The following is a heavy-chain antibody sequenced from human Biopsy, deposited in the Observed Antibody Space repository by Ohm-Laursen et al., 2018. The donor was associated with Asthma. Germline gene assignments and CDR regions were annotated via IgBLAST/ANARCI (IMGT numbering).Heavy chain of an antibody. J-gene: IGHJ4*02. Sequence: GSLRLSGAASGFTFSGYSMNWVRQAPVKGLEWVSYISSSSTIYYADSVKGRFTISRDNAKNSLYLQMNSLRDEDTAVYYCARPRWGPYGYWGQGTLVTVSS. CDR3: ARPRWGPYGY. V-gene: IGHV3-48*02. CDR1: GFTFSGYS. CDR2: ISSSSTI. D-gene: IGHD4-17*01.